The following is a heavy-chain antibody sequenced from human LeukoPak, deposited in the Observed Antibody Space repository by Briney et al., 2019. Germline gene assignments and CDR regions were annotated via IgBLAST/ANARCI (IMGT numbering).Heavy chain of an antibody. CDR1: RFTFSTYA. CDR2: IGASGGTT. J-gene: IGHJ6*02. V-gene: IGHV3-23*01. Sequence: GGSLRLSCSASRFTFSTYAMSWVRQAPGKGLEWVSAIGASGGTTFYADSVRGRFTISRDNSKNTLFLQMNSLRAEDTAVYYCARRLPSSTTDVWGQGTTVTVSS. D-gene: IGHD5-18*01. CDR3: ARRLPSSTTDV.